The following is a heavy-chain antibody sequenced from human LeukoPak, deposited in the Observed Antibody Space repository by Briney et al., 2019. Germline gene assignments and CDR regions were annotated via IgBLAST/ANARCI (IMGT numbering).Heavy chain of an antibody. CDR2: INHSGST. Sequence: SETLSLTCTVSGGSISSYYWSWIRQPPGKGLEWIGEINHSGSTNYNPSLKSRVTISVDTSKNQFSLKLSSVTAADTAVYYCASKGFDYWGQGTLVTVSS. CDR3: ASKGFDY. J-gene: IGHJ4*02. CDR1: GGSISSYY. V-gene: IGHV4-34*01.